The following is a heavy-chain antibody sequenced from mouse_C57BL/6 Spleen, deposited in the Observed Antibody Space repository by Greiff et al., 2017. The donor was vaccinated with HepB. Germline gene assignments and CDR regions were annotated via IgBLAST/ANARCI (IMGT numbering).Heavy chain of an antibody. CDR3: AKGDYDYDYAMDY. CDR2: ISSGSSTI. J-gene: IGHJ4*01. Sequence: EVMLVESGGGLVKPGGSLKLSCAASGFTFSDYGMHWVRQAPEKGLEWVAYISSGSSTIYYADTGKGRFTISIDNAKNTLFLQMTSLRSEDTAMYYCAKGDYDYDYAMDYWGQGTSVTVSS. CDR1: GFTFSDYG. D-gene: IGHD2-4*01. V-gene: IGHV5-17*01.